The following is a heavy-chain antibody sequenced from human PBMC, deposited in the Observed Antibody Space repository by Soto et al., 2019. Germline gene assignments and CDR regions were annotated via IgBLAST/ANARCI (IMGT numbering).Heavy chain of an antibody. D-gene: IGHD6-13*01. Sequence: QVQLQESGPGLVKPSETLSLTCTVSGGSVSSGSYYWSWIRQPPGKGLEWPGYIFYSGSTNYNPALASRMTISVDTSKDKSDLRLCSVTAGGTAVYYCARDASAAYYYYYGMDVWGQGTAVTVSS. CDR1: GGSVSSGSYY. J-gene: IGHJ6*02. V-gene: IGHV4-61*01. CDR2: IFYSGST. CDR3: ARDASAAYYYYYGMDV.